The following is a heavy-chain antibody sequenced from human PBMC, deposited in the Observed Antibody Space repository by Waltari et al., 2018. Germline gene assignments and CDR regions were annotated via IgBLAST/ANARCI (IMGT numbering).Heavy chain of an antibody. V-gene: IGHV1-8*03. CDR1: GYTFTSYD. CDR3: ARGGSVGATRRDAFDI. CDR2: MNPNSGNT. Sequence: QVQLVQSGAEVKKPGASVKVSCKASGYTFTSYDINWVRQATGQGLEWMGWMNPNSGNTGDAQKFQGRVTITRNTSISTAYMELSSLRSEDTAVYYCARGGSVGATRRDAFDIWGQGTMVTVSS. D-gene: IGHD1-26*01. J-gene: IGHJ3*02.